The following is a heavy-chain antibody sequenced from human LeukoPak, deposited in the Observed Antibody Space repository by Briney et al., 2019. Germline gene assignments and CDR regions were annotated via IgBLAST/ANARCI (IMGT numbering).Heavy chain of an antibody. Sequence: SETLSLTCTVSGGSISSGDYYWSWIRQPPGKGLEWIGYIFYNGNPYYNPSLKSRVTMSVDTSKNQFSLRLSSVTAADTAVYYCAKNDYDDITRMNYWGQGTQVTVSS. V-gene: IGHV4-30-4*01. CDR2: IFYNGNP. CDR3: AKNDYDDITRMNY. D-gene: IGHD4-17*01. J-gene: IGHJ4*02. CDR1: GGSISSGDYY.